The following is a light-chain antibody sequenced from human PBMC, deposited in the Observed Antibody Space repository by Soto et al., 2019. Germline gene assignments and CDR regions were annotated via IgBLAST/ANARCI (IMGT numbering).Light chain of an antibody. J-gene: IGKJ2*01. CDR3: QQFNSYRYT. Sequence: AIQLTQSPSSLSASVGDRVTVTCRASQGVSSALAWYQQKPGKAPKLLIYDASSLESGVPSRFSGSGSGTDFTLTISSLQPEDFATYYCQQFNSYRYTFGQGTKLEIK. V-gene: IGKV1-13*02. CDR2: DAS. CDR1: QGVSSA.